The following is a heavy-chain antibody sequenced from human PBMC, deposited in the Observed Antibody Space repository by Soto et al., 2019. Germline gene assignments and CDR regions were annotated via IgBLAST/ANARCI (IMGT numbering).Heavy chain of an antibody. J-gene: IGHJ4*02. D-gene: IGHD3-22*01. Sequence: GSMRLSGAASGFTYSSYAMSGVRQAPGKGLEWVSAISGSGGSTYYADSVKGRFTISRDNSKNTLYLQMNSLRAEDTAVYYCAKEEMVYTYYYDSRGFYWGQGTLVTVSS. CDR1: GFTYSSYA. CDR3: AKEEMVYTYYYDSRGFY. CDR2: ISGSGGST. V-gene: IGHV3-23*01.